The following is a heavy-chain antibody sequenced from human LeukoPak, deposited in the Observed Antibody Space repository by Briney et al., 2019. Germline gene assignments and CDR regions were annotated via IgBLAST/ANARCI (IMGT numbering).Heavy chain of an antibody. Sequence: MSSETLSLTCTVSGGSISSYYWSWIRQPPGKGLEWIGYIYYSGSTNYNPSLKSRVTISVDTSKNQFSLKLSSVTAADTAVYYCARDFYYDSSGYYYLDYWGQGTLVTVSS. D-gene: IGHD3-22*01. CDR2: IYYSGST. V-gene: IGHV4-59*01. J-gene: IGHJ4*02. CDR1: GGSISSYY. CDR3: ARDFYYDSSGYYYLDY.